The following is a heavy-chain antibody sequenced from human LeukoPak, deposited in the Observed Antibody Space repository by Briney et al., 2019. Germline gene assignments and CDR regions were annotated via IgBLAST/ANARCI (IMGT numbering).Heavy chain of an antibody. CDR2: ISGSGGST. J-gene: IGHJ4*02. CDR3: ARYGGSYYFDY. CDR1: GFTFSSYA. Sequence: GGSLRLSCAASGFTFSSYAMSWVRQAPGKGLEWVSAISGSGGSTYYANPVKGRFTISRDNAKNSLYLQMNSLRAEDTAVYYCARYGGSYYFDYWGQGTLVTASS. D-gene: IGHD1-26*01. V-gene: IGHV3-23*01.